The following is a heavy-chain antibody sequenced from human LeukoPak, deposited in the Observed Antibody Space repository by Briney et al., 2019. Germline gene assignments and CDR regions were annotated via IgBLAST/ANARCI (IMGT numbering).Heavy chain of an antibody. CDR1: GGSISSSSYY. CDR2: IYYSGST. Sequence: SETLSLTCTVSGGSISSSSYYWGWIRQPPGKGLEWIGSIYYSGSTYYNPSLKSRVTISVDTSKNQFSLKLSSVTAADTAVYYCASRRRVRGAASPFDYWGQGTLVTVSS. D-gene: IGHD3-10*01. CDR3: ASRRRVRGAASPFDY. V-gene: IGHV4-39*07. J-gene: IGHJ4*02.